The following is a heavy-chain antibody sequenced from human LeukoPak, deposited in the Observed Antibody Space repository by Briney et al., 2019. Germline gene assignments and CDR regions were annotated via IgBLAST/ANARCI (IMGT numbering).Heavy chain of an antibody. V-gene: IGHV1-69*13. CDR2: IIPIFGTA. CDR3: ARARGSAVALFDY. J-gene: IGHJ4*02. CDR1: GGTFSSYA. Sequence: SVKVSCKASGGTFSSYAISWVRQAPGQGLEWMGGIIPIFGTANYAQEFQGRVTITADESTSTAYMELSSLRSEDTAVYYCARARGSAVALFDYWGQGTLVTVSS. D-gene: IGHD6-19*01.